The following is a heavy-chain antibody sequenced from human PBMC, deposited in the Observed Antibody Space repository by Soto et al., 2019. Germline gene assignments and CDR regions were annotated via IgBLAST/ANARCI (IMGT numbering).Heavy chain of an antibody. Sequence: QLQLQESGSGLVRSSQTLSLTCAVSGGSISSGGYSWSWIRQPPGKDLEWIGYMYHSGRTYYNPSLKSRVAISVERSKNQFSLNLISVTAADTAVYYCARGFDSYFYGLDVWGQGTTVTVSS. V-gene: IGHV4-30-2*01. CDR2: MYHSGRT. J-gene: IGHJ6*02. D-gene: IGHD3-9*01. CDR3: ARGFDSYFYGLDV. CDR1: GGSISSGGYS.